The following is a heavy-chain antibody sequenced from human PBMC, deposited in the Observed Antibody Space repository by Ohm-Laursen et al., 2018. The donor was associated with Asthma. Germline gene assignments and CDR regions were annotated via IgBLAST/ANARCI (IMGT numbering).Heavy chain of an antibody. J-gene: IGHJ4*02. V-gene: IGHV3-30-3*01. CDR1: GLTFRSYA. D-gene: IGHD3-3*01. Sequence: SLRLSCSASGLTFRSYAMHWVRQAPGKGLEWVAVGGSYYDGGLKYYADSVNGRFTVSRDDSKNTLYLQMNSLRPDDTAVYYCARDVMEWYLPAFDFWGQGTLVTVSS. CDR3: ARDVMEWYLPAFDF. CDR2: GGSYYDGGLK.